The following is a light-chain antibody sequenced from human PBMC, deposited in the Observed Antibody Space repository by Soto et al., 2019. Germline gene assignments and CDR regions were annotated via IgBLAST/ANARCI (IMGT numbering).Light chain of an antibody. V-gene: IGKV1-6*01. CDR2: AAS. CDR3: LQDYNYPPT. Sequence: AIQMTQSPSSLSASVGDRVTITCRASQGIRNDLGWYQQKPGKAPKLLIYAASSLQSGDPSRFSGSGSGTDFTLTFSSLQPEDFATYYCLQDYNYPPTFGPGTKVDIK. J-gene: IGKJ3*01. CDR1: QGIRND.